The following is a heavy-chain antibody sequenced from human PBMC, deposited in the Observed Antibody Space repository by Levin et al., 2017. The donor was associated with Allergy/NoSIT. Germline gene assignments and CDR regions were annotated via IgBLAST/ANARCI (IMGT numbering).Heavy chain of an antibody. CDR2: ISSSGSPT. D-gene: IGHD3-16*01. CDR1: GFTFEIYG. CDR3: ARGLFAC. Sequence: GGSLRLSCSVSGFTFEIYGMNWVRQAPGKRLEWVSHISSSGSPTYYADPVRGRFTISRDNAKQSLYLQMTSLRVEDTAVYYCARGLFACWGQGALVTVSS. V-gene: IGHV3-48*04. J-gene: IGHJ4*02.